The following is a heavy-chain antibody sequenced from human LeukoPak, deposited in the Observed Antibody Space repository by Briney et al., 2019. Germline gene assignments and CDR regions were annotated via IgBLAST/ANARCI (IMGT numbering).Heavy chain of an antibody. Sequence: GGSLRLSCAASGFTFSSYSMNWVRQAPGKGLEWVSSISSSSSYIYYADSVKGRFTISRDNAKNSLYLQMNSLRAEDTAVYYCARAEGSGGAFDIWGQGTMVTVSS. CDR1: GFTFSSYS. CDR2: ISSSSSYI. J-gene: IGHJ3*02. V-gene: IGHV3-21*01. D-gene: IGHD2-15*01. CDR3: ARAEGSGGAFDI.